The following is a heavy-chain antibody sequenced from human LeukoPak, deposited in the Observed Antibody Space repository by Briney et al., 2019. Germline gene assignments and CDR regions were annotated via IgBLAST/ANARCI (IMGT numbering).Heavy chain of an antibody. CDR3: ARERFHGSGAPKSDY. V-gene: IGHV3-7*01. J-gene: IGHJ4*02. CDR2: IKQDGSEK. Sequence: GGSLRLSCAASGFTFNGYWMSWVRQAPGKGLEWVANIKQDGSEKYYVDSVRGRVTISRDNAENSLFLQMNSLRAEDTAVYYCARERFHGSGAPKSDYWGQGTLVTVSS. D-gene: IGHD3-10*01. CDR1: GFTFNGYW.